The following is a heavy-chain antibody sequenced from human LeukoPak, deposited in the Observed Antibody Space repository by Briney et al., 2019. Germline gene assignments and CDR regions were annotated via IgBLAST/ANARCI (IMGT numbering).Heavy chain of an antibody. CDR2: ISSTSAYI. CDR1: GFALKSYS. CDR3: ARVSYGGDFDY. Sequence: GGFLRLSCAGSGFALKSYSLSWVRQAPGKGLEWVSSISSTSAYIYYADSVKGRFTISRDNVDNVVYLQMNSLGAEDTAVYYCARVSYGGDFDYWGQGTLVTVSS. J-gene: IGHJ4*02. V-gene: IGHV3-21*04. D-gene: IGHD4-23*01.